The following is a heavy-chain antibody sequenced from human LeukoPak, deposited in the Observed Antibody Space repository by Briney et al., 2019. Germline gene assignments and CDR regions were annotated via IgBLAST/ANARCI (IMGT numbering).Heavy chain of an antibody. CDR2: IIPIFGTA. CDR1: GGTFSSYA. J-gene: IGHJ6*03. Sequence: SVKVSCKASGGTFSSYAISWVRQAPGQGLEWMGGIIPIFGTANYAQKFQGRVTITADESTSTAYMELSSLRSEDTAVYYCARGGTYYYYMDVWGKETTVTVSS. D-gene: IGHD1/OR15-1a*01. V-gene: IGHV1-69*01. CDR3: ARGGTYYYYMDV.